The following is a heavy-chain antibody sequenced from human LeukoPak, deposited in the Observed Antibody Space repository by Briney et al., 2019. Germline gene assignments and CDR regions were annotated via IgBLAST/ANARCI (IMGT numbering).Heavy chain of an antibody. Sequence: SETLSLTCAVYGGSFSGYYWSWIRHPPGKGLEWIGEINHSGSTNYNPSLKSRVTISVDTSKNQFSLKLSSVIAADTAVYYCARLWSTDCSGGSCPHQPNYWGQGTLVTVSS. V-gene: IGHV4-34*01. CDR3: ARLWSTDCSGGSCPHQPNY. J-gene: IGHJ4*02. D-gene: IGHD2-15*01. CDR2: INHSGST. CDR1: GGSFSGYY.